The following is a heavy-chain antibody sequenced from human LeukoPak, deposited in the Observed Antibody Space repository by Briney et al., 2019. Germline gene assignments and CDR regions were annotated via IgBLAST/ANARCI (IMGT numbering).Heavy chain of an antibody. CDR1: GYTFTSYG. CDR2: ISAYNGNT. CDR3: ARDGSIIMVRPTPIDY. V-gene: IGHV1-18*01. D-gene: IGHD3-10*01. Sequence: ASVKVSCKASGYTFTSYGISWVRQAPGQGLEWMGWISAYNGNTNYAQKLQGRVTMTTDTSTSTAYMELRSLRSDDTAVYYCARDGSIIMVRPTPIDYWGQGTLVTVSS. J-gene: IGHJ4*02.